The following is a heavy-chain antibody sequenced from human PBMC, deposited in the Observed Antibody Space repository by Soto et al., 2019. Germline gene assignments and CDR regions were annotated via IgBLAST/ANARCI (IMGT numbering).Heavy chain of an antibody. CDR1: GGSTSRSTYY. J-gene: IGHJ4*02. CDR2: IYYSGTT. V-gene: IGHV4-31*03. Sequence: PSETLSLTCTVSGGSTSRSTYYWSWFRQPPGKGLEWIGYIYYSGTTYYKPSLESRVTLSIDTSKNQFSLKLSSVTAADSAIYYCARSNGYYFDNWGQGTLVTVSS. CDR3: ARSNGYYFDN. D-gene: IGHD2-8*01.